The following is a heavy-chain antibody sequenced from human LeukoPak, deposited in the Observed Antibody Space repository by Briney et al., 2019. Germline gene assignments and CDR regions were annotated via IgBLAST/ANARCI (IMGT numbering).Heavy chain of an antibody. CDR2: ISAYNGDT. CDR3: ARDSVVAAYFYYYGMDV. J-gene: IGHJ6*02. CDR1: GYTFTSFG. Sequence: ASVKVSCKASGYTFTSFGISWVRQAPGHGLEWMGWISAYNGDTNYGQNLQGRVTMTTDTSTSTAYMELRSLRSDDTAVYYCARDSVVAAYFYYYGMDVWGQGTTVTVSS. V-gene: IGHV1-18*01. D-gene: IGHD2-15*01.